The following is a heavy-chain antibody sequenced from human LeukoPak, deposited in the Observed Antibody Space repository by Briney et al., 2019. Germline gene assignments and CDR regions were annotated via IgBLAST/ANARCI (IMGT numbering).Heavy chain of an antibody. Sequence: SETLSLTCTVSGGSISSYYWSWIRQPPGKGLEWIGYIYYSGSTNYNPSLKSRVTISVDTSKNQFSLKLSFVTAADTAVYYCARVGSASYYYYYMDVWGKGTTVTVSS. CDR3: ARVGSASYYYYYMDV. J-gene: IGHJ6*03. CDR1: GGSISSYY. CDR2: IYYSGST. V-gene: IGHV4-59*01. D-gene: IGHD2-15*01.